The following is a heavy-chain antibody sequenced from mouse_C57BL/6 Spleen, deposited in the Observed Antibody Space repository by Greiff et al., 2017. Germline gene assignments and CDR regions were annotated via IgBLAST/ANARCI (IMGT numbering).Heavy chain of an antibody. CDR2: IYPGGGYT. J-gene: IGHJ2*01. CDR3: ARSLDSSGYDFDY. V-gene: IGHV1-63*01. D-gene: IGHD3-2*02. CDR1: GYTFTNYW. Sequence: QVQLKESGAELVRPGTSVKMSCKASGYTFTNYWIGWAKQRPGHGLEWIGDIYPGGGYTNYNEKFKGKATLTADKSSSTAYMQFSSLTSEDSAIYYCARSLDSSGYDFDYWGQGTTLTVSS.